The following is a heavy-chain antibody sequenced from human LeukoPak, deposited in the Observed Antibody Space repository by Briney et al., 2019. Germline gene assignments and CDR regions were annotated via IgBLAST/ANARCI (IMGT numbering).Heavy chain of an antibody. J-gene: IGHJ4*02. V-gene: IGHV4-59*08. CDR2: IYYSGST. D-gene: IGHD5-18*01. CDR3: ARMTWIQLWIYFDY. Sequence: SETLSLTCAVYGGSFSSYYWSWIRQPPGKGLEWIGYIYYSGSTNYNPSLKSRVTISVDTSKNQFSLKLSSVTAADTAVYYCARMTWIQLWIYFDYWGRGTLVTVSS. CDR1: GGSFSSYY.